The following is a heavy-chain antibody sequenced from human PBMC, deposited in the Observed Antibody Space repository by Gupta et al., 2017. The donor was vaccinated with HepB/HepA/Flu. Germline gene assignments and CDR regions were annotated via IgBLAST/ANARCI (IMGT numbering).Heavy chain of an antibody. V-gene: IGHV3-23*01. Sequence: EVQLLESGGNLVQPGGSLRLSFAASRSTFSCYTMSWVRQAPGKGLEWVAAISGGGGTTYYAGSVKGRFTISRDNSKNTLYLQLNSLRAEDTAVYYCAKFDVDLDFWGQGTLVTVSS. D-gene: IGHD3-10*02. CDR1: RSTFSCYT. CDR2: ISGGGGTT. J-gene: IGHJ4*02. CDR3: AKFDVDLDF.